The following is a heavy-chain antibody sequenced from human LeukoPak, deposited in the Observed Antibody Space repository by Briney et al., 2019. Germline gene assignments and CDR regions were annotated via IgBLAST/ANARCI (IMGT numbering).Heavy chain of an antibody. D-gene: IGHD6-13*01. J-gene: IGHJ4*02. CDR2: ISGNGGST. CDR1: GFTFSNYA. Sequence: GGSLRLSCAASGFTFSNYAMSWVRQAPGKGLEWVSTISGNGGSTYYADFVKGRFTTSRDNSKNTVYLQMNSLRAEDTAVYYCAKRIAATSFDYWGQGTLVTVSS. V-gene: IGHV3-23*01. CDR3: AKRIAATSFDY.